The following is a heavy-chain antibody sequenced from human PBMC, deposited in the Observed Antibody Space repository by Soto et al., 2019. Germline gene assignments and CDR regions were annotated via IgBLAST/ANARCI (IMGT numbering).Heavy chain of an antibody. CDR2: SSAYNGNT. J-gene: IGHJ5*02. D-gene: IGHD6-19*01. CDR1: GYTFTSYG. V-gene: IGHV1-18*01. Sequence: GASVKVSCKASGYTFTSYGISWLRQAPGQGLEWMGWSSAYNGNTNYAQKLQGRVTMTTDTSTSTAYMELRSLRSDDTAVYYCARDQSSGWYVDWFDPWGQGTLVTVSS. CDR3: ARDQSSGWYVDWFDP.